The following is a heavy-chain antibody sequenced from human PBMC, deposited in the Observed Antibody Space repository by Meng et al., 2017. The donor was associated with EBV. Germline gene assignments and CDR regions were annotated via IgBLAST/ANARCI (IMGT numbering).Heavy chain of an antibody. CDR3: ARVNSDCGGVMCYKGWFDP. J-gene: IGHJ5*02. CDR1: GDSISDYY. CDR2: IHYSGST. Sequence: QGQLQESGPGLVKPSETLSLTFTVSGDSISDYYWSWIRQPPGKGLEWIGYIHYSGSTYYNPSLKSRITISVDMSRNQFSLRLTSVTSADMAVYYCARVNSDCGGVMCYKGWFDPWGQGTLVTVSS. D-gene: IGHD2-21*01. V-gene: IGHV4-59*08.